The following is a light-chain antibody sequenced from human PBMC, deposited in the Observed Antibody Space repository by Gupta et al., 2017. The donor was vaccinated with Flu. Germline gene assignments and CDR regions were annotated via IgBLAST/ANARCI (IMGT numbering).Light chain of an antibody. J-gene: IGLJ3*02. Sequence: SVLTPPPSASGPPGPRVTISCSGSSSILGSDTVKWYQQLPGTAPTLLMYDNSQRPSDGPERVSASRSGTTAALAICRLQSEEEADYYCDAWEDCQNAVWVFGGGTKLTVL. V-gene: IGLV1-44*01. CDR3: DAWEDCQNAVWV. CDR1: SSILGSDT. CDR2: DNS.